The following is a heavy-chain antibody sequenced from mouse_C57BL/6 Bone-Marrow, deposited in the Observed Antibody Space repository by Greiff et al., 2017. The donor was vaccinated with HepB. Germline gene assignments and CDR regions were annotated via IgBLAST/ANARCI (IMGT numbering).Heavy chain of an antibody. D-gene: IGHD1-1*02. Sequence: VQLQQPGAELVRPGSSVKLSCKASGYTFTSYWMHWVKQRPIQGLEWIGNIDPSDSETHYNQKFKDKATLTVDKSSSTAYMQLSSLTSEDSAVYYCAREGRVANWYFDVWGTGTTVTVSS. CDR2: IDPSDSET. J-gene: IGHJ1*03. V-gene: IGHV1-52*01. CDR3: AREGRVANWYFDV. CDR1: GYTFTSYW.